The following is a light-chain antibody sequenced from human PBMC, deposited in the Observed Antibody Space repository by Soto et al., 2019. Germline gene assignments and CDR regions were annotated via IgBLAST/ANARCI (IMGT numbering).Light chain of an antibody. CDR2: GSY. CDR3: LLYGSSILYT. Sequence: EIVLTQSPGTLALSPGERATLSCRASQSVTSNYLAWYQQKPGQAPRLLMFGSYRRATGIPDRFSGIGSGTEFTLTINRLEPEDFVVYYCLLYGSSILYTIGQGTELEIK. J-gene: IGKJ2*01. CDR1: QSVTSNY. V-gene: IGKV3-20*01.